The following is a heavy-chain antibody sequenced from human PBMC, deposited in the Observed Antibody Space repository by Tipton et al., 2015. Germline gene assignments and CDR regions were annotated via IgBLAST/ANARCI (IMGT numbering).Heavy chain of an antibody. CDR1: GYTFTSYG. Sequence: QLVQSGAEVKKPGASVKVSCKAAGYTFTSYGISWVRQAPGQGLEWMGWISAYNGHTNYAPKLQGRVTMTTDTATSTAYMELSNLRSEDTAVYYCARGGLIGYDYIWGSYRPDAFDIWGQGTMVTVSS. V-gene: IGHV1-18*01. CDR2: ISAYNGHT. J-gene: IGHJ3*02. CDR3: ARGGLIGYDYIWGSYRPDAFDI. D-gene: IGHD3-16*02.